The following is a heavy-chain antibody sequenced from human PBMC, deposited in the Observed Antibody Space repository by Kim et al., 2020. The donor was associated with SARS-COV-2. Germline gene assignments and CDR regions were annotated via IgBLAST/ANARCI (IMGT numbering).Heavy chain of an antibody. V-gene: IGHV3-33*01. Sequence: GGSLGLSCAASGFIFRNFGIHWVRQAPGKGLEWVAFISNDGTFTTYADSVKGRFTISRDYGENTVYLQMDSLFAGDTALYYCARPSSSHFDFWGQGTLVTVSS. CDR1: GFIFRNFG. D-gene: IGHD3-10*01. CDR3: ARPSSSHFDF. CDR2: ISNDGTFT. J-gene: IGHJ4*02.